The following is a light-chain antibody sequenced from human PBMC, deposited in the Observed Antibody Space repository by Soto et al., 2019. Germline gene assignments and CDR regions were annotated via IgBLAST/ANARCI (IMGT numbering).Light chain of an antibody. CDR3: QSYDSSARGVV. V-gene: IGLV1-40*01. CDR1: SSNIGAGYD. J-gene: IGLJ2*01. CDR2: GNS. Sequence: QSVLTQPPSVSGAPGQRVTISCTGSSSNIGAGYDVHWYQQLPGTAPKLLIYGNSNRPSGVPDRFSGSKSGTSASLAITGLQAEYQADYYCQSYDSSARGVVFGGGIKVTVL.